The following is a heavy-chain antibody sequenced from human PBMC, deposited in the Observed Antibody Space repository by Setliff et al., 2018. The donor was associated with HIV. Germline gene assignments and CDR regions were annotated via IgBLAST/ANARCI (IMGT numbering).Heavy chain of an antibody. D-gene: IGHD2-15*01. J-gene: IGHJ6*02. V-gene: IGHV3-30*02. CDR1: GFTLSASA. CDR2: IQYDGSTE. CDR3: ARGSITTGLGYCSGGSCLGHYYYGMDV. Sequence: GGSLRLSCAASGFTLSASAMHWVRQAPGKGLEWVAFIQYDGSTEKYAGSVRGRFTISRDNSKNTLYLQMNSLRAEDTAVYYCARGSITTGLGYCSGGSCLGHYYYGMDVWGQGTTVTVSS.